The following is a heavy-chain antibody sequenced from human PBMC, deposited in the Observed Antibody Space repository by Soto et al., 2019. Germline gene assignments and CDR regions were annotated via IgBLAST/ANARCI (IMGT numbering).Heavy chain of an antibody. V-gene: IGHV3-15*01. Sequence: EVQLVESGGGLVKPGGSLRLSCAASGFSFSDAWMTWVRQAPGAGLEWVGRIKSRTDGGTTDYAAPVKGRFTISRDASKTTLYLQMNNLKTEDTAVYYCTTDPHSTGTKYWGPGTLVTVSS. D-gene: IGHD1-1*01. CDR3: TTDPHSTGTKY. J-gene: IGHJ4*02. CDR2: IKSRTDGGTT. CDR1: GFSFSDAW.